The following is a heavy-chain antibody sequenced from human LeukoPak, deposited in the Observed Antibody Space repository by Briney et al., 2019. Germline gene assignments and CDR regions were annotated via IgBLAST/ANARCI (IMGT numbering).Heavy chain of an antibody. V-gene: IGHV3-11*04. J-gene: IGHJ5*02. CDR2: ISSSGITI. CDR3: ARDLAAAGIYWFDP. Sequence: GGSLRLSCAASGFTFSDYYMSWIRQAPGKGLEWVSYISSSGITIYYADSVKGRFTTSRDNAKNSLYLQMNSLRAEDTAVYYCARDLAAAGIYWFDPWGQGTLVTVSS. CDR1: GFTFSDYY. D-gene: IGHD6-13*01.